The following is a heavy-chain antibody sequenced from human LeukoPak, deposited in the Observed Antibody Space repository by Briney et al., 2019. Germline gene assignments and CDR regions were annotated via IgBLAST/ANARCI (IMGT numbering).Heavy chain of an antibody. CDR2: IYYSGST. CDR1: GGSISSYY. D-gene: IGHD4-11*01. Sequence: PSETLSLTCTVSGGSISSYYWSWIRQPPGKGLEWIGYIYYSGSTNYNPSLKSRVTISVDTSKNQFSLKLSSVTAADTAVYYCARGYDYSNYPFVPWGQGTLVTVSS. CDR3: ARGYDYSNYPFVP. J-gene: IGHJ5*02. V-gene: IGHV4-59*01.